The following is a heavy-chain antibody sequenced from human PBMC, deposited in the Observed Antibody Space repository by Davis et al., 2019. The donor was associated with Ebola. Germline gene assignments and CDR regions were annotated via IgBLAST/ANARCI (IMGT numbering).Heavy chain of an antibody. CDR1: GGSFSGYY. CDR2: INHSGST. Sequence: SETLSLTCAVYGGSFSGYYWGWIRQPPGKGLEWIGEINHSGSTNYNPSLKSRVTISVDTSKNQFSLKLSSVTAADTAVYYCARAGVTIFGVVVYYYGMDVWGQGTTVTVSS. J-gene: IGHJ6*02. V-gene: IGHV4-34*01. D-gene: IGHD3-3*01. CDR3: ARAGVTIFGVVVYYYGMDV.